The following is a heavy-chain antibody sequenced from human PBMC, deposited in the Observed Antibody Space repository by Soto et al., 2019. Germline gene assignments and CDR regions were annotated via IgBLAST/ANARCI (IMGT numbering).Heavy chain of an antibody. CDR2: ISSSSSTI. CDR1: GFTFSSYS. D-gene: IGHD4-4*01. Sequence: PGGSLRLSCAASGFTFSSYSMNWVRQAPGKGLEWVSYISSSSSTIYYADSVKGRFTISRDNAKNSLYLQMNSLRAEDTAVYYCARAGHYSNYGDYYYDMDVWGKGTTVTVSS. CDR3: ARAGHYSNYGDYYYDMDV. J-gene: IGHJ6*03. V-gene: IGHV3-48*01.